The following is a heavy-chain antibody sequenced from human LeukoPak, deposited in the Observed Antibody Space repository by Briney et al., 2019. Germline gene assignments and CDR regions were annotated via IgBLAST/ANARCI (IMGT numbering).Heavy chain of an antibody. J-gene: IGHJ5*02. CDR1: GDSISSYY. CDR2: IYHTGST. Sequence: SETLSLTCTVSGDSISSYYWSWIRQPPGKGLEWIGCIYHTGSTNYNPSLKSRVTISVDTSKNQFSLKLSSVTAADTAVYYCAKQISGYSSSWYPNWFDPWGQGTLVTVSS. V-gene: IGHV4-59*08. D-gene: IGHD6-13*01. CDR3: AKQISGYSSSWYPNWFDP.